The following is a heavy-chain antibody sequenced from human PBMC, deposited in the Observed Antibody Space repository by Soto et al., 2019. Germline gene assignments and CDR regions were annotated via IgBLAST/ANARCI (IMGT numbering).Heavy chain of an antibody. D-gene: IGHD6-13*01. CDR3: ASDPSYSSSLYYYFDY. Sequence: SGGSLRLSCAVSGFTFSRYALNWVRQTPGKGLEWNSYISSSSRTIYYADSVKGRFTISRDNAKNSVYLQMNSLRDEDTAVYYCASDPSYSSSLYYYFDYWGQGTPVTVSS. V-gene: IGHV3-48*02. J-gene: IGHJ4*02. CDR2: ISSSSRTI. CDR1: GFTFSRYA.